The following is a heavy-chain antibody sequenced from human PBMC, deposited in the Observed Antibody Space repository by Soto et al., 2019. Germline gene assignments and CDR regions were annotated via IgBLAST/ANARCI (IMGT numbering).Heavy chain of an antibody. CDR2: INPNSGGT. J-gene: IGHJ6*02. V-gene: IGHV1-2*04. Sequence: ASVKVSCKASGYTFTGYYMHWVRQAPGHGLEWMGWINPNSGGTNYAQKFQGWVTMTRDTSISTAYVDLSRLRSDDTAVYYCARSGGSSSRYGMDVWGQGTKVTVS. CDR1: GYTFTGYY. CDR3: ARSGGSSSRYGMDV. D-gene: IGHD6-6*01.